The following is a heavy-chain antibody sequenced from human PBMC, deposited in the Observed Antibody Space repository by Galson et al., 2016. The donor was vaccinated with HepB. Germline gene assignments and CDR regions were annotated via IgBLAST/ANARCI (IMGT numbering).Heavy chain of an antibody. J-gene: IGHJ5*01. V-gene: IGHV3-53*01. D-gene: IGHD6-13*01. CDR3: ARDPGRIAAAGHLDS. CDR1: GFIVSSHY. Sequence: SLRLSCAGSGFIVSSHYMNWVRQPPGKGLEWAAIIYIGGATYYADSVKGRFTISRDHPKNTVYLQMTSLRAEDTAVYYCARDPGRIAAAGHLDSWGQGTLVTVSS. CDR2: IYIGGAT.